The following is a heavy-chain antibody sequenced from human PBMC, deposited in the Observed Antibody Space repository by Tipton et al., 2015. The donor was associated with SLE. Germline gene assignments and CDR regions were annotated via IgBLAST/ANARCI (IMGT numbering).Heavy chain of an antibody. J-gene: IGHJ4*02. Sequence: SLRLSCAASGFTFDDYAMHWVRQAPGKGLEWVSGISWDSDTIGYEDSVKGRFTVSRDNAKNSLYLQMNSLRAEDTAVYYCVRYYGEYLGGYWGQGTLVTVSS. D-gene: IGHD4-17*01. CDR2: ISWDSDTI. CDR3: VRYYGEYLGGY. V-gene: IGHV3-9*01. CDR1: GFTFDDYA.